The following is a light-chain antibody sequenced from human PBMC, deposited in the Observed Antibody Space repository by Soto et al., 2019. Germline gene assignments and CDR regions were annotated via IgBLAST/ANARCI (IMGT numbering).Light chain of an antibody. CDR2: SNN. CDR1: SSNIGSNT. CDR3: AAWDDSLNGPV. V-gene: IGLV1-44*01. J-gene: IGLJ2*01. Sequence: QSVLTQPPSASGTPGQRVTISCSGSSSNIGSNTVNWYQHLPGTAPKLLIYSNNQWPSGVPDRFSGSKSGTSASLAISGLQSEDEADYYCAAWDDSLNGPVFGGGIKLTVL.